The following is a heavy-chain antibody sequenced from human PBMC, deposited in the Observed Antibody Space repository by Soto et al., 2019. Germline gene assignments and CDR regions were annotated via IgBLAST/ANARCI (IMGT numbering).Heavy chain of an antibody. CDR2: IIPILGIA. CDR3: ASLADYYGSGSYPIQY. Sequence: ASVKVSCKASGGTFSSYTISWVRQAPGQGLEWMGRIIPILGIANYAQKFQGRVTITADKSTSTAYMELSSLRSEDTAVYYCASLADYYGSGSYPIQYWGQGTLVTVSS. D-gene: IGHD3-10*01. CDR1: GGTFSSYT. V-gene: IGHV1-69*02. J-gene: IGHJ4*02.